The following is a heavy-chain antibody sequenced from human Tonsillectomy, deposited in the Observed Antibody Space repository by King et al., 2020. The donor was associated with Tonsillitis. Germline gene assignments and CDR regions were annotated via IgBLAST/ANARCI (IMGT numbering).Heavy chain of an antibody. CDR1: GFTFSSYG. J-gene: IGHJ4*02. Sequence: VQLVESGGGVVQPGRSLRLSCAASGFTFSSYGMHWVRQASGKGREWVAVILYDGSNDYYADSVKGRFTISRDNSKNTLYVQMNSLRAVDTAVYYCAKDSSSSQYYLDDWGQGTLVTVSA. D-gene: IGHD6-6*01. CDR3: AKDSSSSQYYLDD. V-gene: IGHV3-30*18. CDR2: ILYDGSND.